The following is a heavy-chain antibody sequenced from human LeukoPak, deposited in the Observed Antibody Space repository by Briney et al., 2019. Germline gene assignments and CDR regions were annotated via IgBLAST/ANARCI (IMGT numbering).Heavy chain of an antibody. D-gene: IGHD3-10*02. CDR1: GYTFTGYY. Sequence: ASVKVSCKASGYTFTGYYMHWVRQAPGQELEWMGWINPNSSGTNYAQKFQGRVTMTRDTSISTAYMELSRLRSDDTGVYYCAAEPLATFGFDYWGQGTLVTVSS. CDR3: AAEPLATFGFDY. CDR2: INPNSSGT. V-gene: IGHV1-2*02. J-gene: IGHJ4*02.